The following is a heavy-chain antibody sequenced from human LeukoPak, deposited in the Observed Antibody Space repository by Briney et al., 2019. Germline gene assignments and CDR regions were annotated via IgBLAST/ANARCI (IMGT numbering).Heavy chain of an antibody. V-gene: IGHV3-7*01. J-gene: IGHJ5*02. CDR1: GFTFSSYS. D-gene: IGHD3-3*01. Sequence: PGGSLRLSWAASGFTFSSYSMSWVRQAPGKGLEWVANIKQDGSEKYYVDSVKGRFTISRDNAKKSLYLQMNSLRAEDTAVYYCARDAEVGTLFGVLSRYNWFDPWGQGALVTASS. CDR2: IKQDGSEK. CDR3: ARDAEVGTLFGVLSRYNWFDP.